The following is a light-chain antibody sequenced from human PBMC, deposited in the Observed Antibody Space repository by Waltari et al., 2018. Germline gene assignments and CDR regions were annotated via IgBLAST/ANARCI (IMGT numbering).Light chain of an antibody. CDR3: QQYNSWPPLT. V-gene: IGKV3-15*01. CDR1: QSVKTN. J-gene: IGKJ4*01. Sequence: ELVMTQSPATLSVSPGESATLSCRASQSVKTNLAWYQQKPGQAPRLLMYDASTMATGIPARFSGSGSGTEFTLTISSLQSEDFAVYYCQQYNSWPPLTFGGGTKVEIK. CDR2: DAS.